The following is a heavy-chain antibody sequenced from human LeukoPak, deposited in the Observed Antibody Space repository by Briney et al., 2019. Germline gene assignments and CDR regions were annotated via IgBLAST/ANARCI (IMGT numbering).Heavy chain of an antibody. D-gene: IGHD3-22*01. CDR3: VRLGDSTGYYGRWYFDI. CDR2: ISSDGNKK. J-gene: IGHJ4*02. Sequence: GGSLRLSCAASGFTFSRYGMHWVSQAPGKGPEWVAVISSDGNKKYYIDSVKGRFTLSRDTSEDTLYLQMNSLRAEDTAVFYCVRLGDSTGYYGRWYFDIWGQGTLVNVSS. CDR1: GFTFSRYG. V-gene: IGHV3-30*03.